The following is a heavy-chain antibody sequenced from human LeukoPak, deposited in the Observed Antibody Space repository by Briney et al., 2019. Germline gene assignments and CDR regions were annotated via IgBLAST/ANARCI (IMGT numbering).Heavy chain of an antibody. Sequence: PSETLSLTCAVYGGSFSGYYWSWIRQPPGKGLEWIGEINHSGSTNYNPSLKSRVTISVDTSKNQFSLKLSSVTAADTAVYYCARGRSGSYYAYYFDYWGQGTLVTVSS. CDR3: ARGRSGSYYAYYFDY. D-gene: IGHD1-26*01. CDR1: GGSFSGYY. CDR2: INHSGST. J-gene: IGHJ4*02. V-gene: IGHV4-34*01.